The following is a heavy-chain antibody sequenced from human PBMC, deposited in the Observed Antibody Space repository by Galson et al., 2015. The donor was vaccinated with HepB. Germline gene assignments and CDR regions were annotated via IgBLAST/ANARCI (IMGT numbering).Heavy chain of an antibody. J-gene: IGHJ3*02. CDR3: ARDLIVVGATYDAFDI. D-gene: IGHD1-26*01. CDR1: GFTFSDYY. V-gene: IGHV3-11*06. CDR2: ISSSSSYT. Sequence: SLRLSCAASGFTFSDYYMSWIRQAPGKGLEWVSYISSSSSYTNYADSVKGRFTISGDNAKNSLYLQMNSLRAEDTAVYYCARDLIVVGATYDAFDIWGQGTMVTVSS.